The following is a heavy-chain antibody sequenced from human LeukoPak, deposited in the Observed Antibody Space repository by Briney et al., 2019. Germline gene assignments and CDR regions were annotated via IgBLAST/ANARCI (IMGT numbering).Heavy chain of an antibody. CDR1: GYTVTSYY. V-gene: IGHV1-46*01. D-gene: IGHD7-27*01. CDR2: LNPSGGSS. CDR3: ARAPRSWGFDY. Sequence: ASVKVSCKASGYTVTSYYMHWVRQAPGQGLEWMGILNPSGGSSSYAQKFQGRATLTRATSTSTVYMELSSLTSEDTAVYYCARAPRSWGFDYWGQGTLVTVSS. J-gene: IGHJ4*02.